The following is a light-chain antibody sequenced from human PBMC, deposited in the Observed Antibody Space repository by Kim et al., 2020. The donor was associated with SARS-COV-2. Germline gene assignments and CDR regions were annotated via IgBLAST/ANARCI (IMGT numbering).Light chain of an antibody. CDR2: GAF. CDR3: QQYANWHPYT. J-gene: IGKJ2*01. CDR1: QTVSSN. Sequence: VSPREGATPPYRTSQTVSSNLAWYQQTPGQAPRLLNYGAFTRATEIPVRFTDSESGTEFTLTISSLQSEDSAIYYSQQYANWHPYTFGQGTKLEI. V-gene: IGKV3-15*01.